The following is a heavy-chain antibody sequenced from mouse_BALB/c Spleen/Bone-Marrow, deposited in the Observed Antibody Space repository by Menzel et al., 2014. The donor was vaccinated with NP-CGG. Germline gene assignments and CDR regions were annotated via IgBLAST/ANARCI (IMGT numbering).Heavy chain of an antibody. V-gene: IGHV1S81*02. J-gene: IGHJ2*01. CDR2: INPSNGGT. CDR3: TRGRTWDFDY. CDR1: GYTFTSYY. Sequence: QVQLQQSGAELVKPGASVKLSCKASGYTFTSYYMYWVKQRPGQGLEWIGEINPSNGGTNFNEKFKSRATLTVDKSSSTAYMQLSSLTSEDSAVYYCTRGRTWDFDYWGHGTTLTVSS. D-gene: IGHD4-1*01.